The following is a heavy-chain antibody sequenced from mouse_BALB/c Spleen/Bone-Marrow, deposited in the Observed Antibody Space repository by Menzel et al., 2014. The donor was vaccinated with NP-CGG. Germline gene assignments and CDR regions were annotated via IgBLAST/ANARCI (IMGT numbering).Heavy chain of an antibody. CDR2: IDPANGNT. Sequence: EVHLVESGAELVKPGASVKLSCTASGFNIKDIYMHWVKQRPEQGPEWIGRIDPANGNTKYDPKFQGKATITADTSSNTAYLQLSSLTSEDTAVYYCARFPYDYGGGDYWGQGTTLTVSS. V-gene: IGHV14-3*02. CDR3: ARFPYDYGGGDY. CDR1: GFNIKDIY. D-gene: IGHD2-4*01. J-gene: IGHJ2*01.